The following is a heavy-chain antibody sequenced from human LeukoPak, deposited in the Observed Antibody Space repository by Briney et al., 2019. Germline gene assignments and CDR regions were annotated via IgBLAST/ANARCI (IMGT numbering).Heavy chain of an antibody. D-gene: IGHD2-8*02. V-gene: IGHV3-74*01. J-gene: IGHJ4*02. CDR1: GFTFSIYW. CDR3: ARSRFCTSGGCYYDY. CDR2: IKTDGIST. Sequence: PGGSLRLSCAASGFTFSIYWMHWVRQAPGKGLVWVSGIKTDGISTGYVDSVKGRLTISRDNAKNTLFLQMNSLRAEDTAVYYCARSRFCTSGGCYYDYWGQGVLVTVSS.